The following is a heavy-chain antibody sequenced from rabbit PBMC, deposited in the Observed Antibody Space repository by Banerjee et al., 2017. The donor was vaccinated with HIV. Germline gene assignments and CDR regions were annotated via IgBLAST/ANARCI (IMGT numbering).Heavy chain of an antibody. CDR3: ARVAGYVGYDYGTMDGYFNL. Sequence: EESGGDLVKPEGSLTLTCTASGFSFSGSYWIHWVRQAPGKGLEWIACIYAGSSGSTYYASWVNGRFTISKTSSTTVTLQMTSLTAADTATYFCARVAGYVGYDYGTMDGYFNLWGPGTLVTV. CDR2: IYAGSSGST. V-gene: IGHV1S45*01. D-gene: IGHD6-1*01. J-gene: IGHJ4*01. CDR1: GFSFSGSYW.